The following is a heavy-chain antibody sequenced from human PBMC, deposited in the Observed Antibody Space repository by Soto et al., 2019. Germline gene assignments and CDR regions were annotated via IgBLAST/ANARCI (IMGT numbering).Heavy chain of an antibody. Sequence: QVQLVQSGAEVKKPGASVKVSCKASGYTFNSNGISWVRQAPGQGLEWMGWISAYSGNSNYAQKFQGRVTMTTDTSTTTAFMELRSLTSDDTAVYYCARVFIAVPNTWYAPDYWGQGTLVTVSS. CDR3: ARVFIAVPNTWYAPDY. J-gene: IGHJ4*02. CDR1: GYTFNSNG. D-gene: IGHD6-19*01. CDR2: ISAYSGNS. V-gene: IGHV1-18*04.